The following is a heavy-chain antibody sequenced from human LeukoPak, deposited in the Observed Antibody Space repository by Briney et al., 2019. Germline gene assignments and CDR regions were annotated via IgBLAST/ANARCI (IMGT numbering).Heavy chain of an antibody. Sequence: GGSLRLSCAASGFTFSTYGMHWVRQAPGKRLEEVAVIWHDGSNKYYSDSVKGRFTISRDNSKSTVYLQMNSLRAEDTAVYYCTSQQYYYDSSVWAEAFDYWGQGILVSVSS. CDR3: TSQQYYYDSSVWAEAFDY. D-gene: IGHD3-22*01. CDR1: GFTFSTYG. V-gene: IGHV3-33*01. J-gene: IGHJ4*02. CDR2: IWHDGSNK.